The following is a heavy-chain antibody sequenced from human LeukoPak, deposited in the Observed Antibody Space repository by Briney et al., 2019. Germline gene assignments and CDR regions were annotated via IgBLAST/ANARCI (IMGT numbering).Heavy chain of an antibody. J-gene: IGHJ4*02. Sequence: SETLSLTCAVYGGSFSGYYWSWIRQPPGKGLEWIGNIYYSGSTYSNPSLKSRVTISVDTSKNQFSLKLSSVTAADTAVYFCARLVDYYDSSGYSYFDSWGQGTLVTVSS. V-gene: IGHV4-34*01. D-gene: IGHD3-22*01. CDR1: GGSFSGYY. CDR2: IYYSGST. CDR3: ARLVDYYDSSGYSYFDS.